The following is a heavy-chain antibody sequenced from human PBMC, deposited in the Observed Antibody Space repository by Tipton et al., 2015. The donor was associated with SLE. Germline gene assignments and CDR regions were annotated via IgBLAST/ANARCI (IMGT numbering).Heavy chain of an antibody. CDR2: IYYSGST. CDR1: GGSISSSTYY. Sequence: TLSLTCTVSGGSISSSTYYWGWIRQPPGKGLEWLGSIYYSGSTYYNPSLKSRVTISVDTSKNQFSLKLSSVTAADTAVYYCARHDGYNQFDYWGQGTLVTVSS. J-gene: IGHJ4*02. D-gene: IGHD5-24*01. V-gene: IGHV4-39*01. CDR3: ARHDGYNQFDY.